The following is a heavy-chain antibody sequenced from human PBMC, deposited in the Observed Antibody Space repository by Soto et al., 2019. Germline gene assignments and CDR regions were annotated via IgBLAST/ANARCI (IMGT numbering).Heavy chain of an antibody. J-gene: IGHJ5*02. CDR2: IIPIFGTA. CDR3: VRGHIRRTPLSFDP. D-gene: IGHD2-21*01. Sequence: QVQLVQSGAEVKKPGSSVKVSGKASGGTFSSYAIIWVRQAPGQGLEWMGGIIPIFGTANYAQKFQGRVTITADESTSKAYMELGSLRSEDTAVYYCVRGHIRRTPLSFDPWGQGTLVTVSS. V-gene: IGHV1-69*01. CDR1: GGTFSSYA.